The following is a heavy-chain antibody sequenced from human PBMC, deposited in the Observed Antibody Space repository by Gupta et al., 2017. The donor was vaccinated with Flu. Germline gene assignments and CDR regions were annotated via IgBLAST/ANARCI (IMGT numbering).Heavy chain of an antibody. J-gene: IGHJ3*02. Sequence: QVQLVQSGAEVKKPGSSVKVSCKASGGTFSSYAISWVRQAPGQGLEWMGGIIPIFGTANYAQKFQGRVTITADESTSTAYMELSSLRSEDTAVYYCAMIQTWRYDSSGYRHDAFDIWGQGTMVTVSS. CDR2: IIPIFGTA. D-gene: IGHD3-22*01. CDR3: AMIQTWRYDSSGYRHDAFDI. CDR1: GGTFSSYA. V-gene: IGHV1-69*01.